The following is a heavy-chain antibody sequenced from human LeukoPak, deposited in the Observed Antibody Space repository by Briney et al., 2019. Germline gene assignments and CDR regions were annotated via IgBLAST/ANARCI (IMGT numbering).Heavy chain of an antibody. V-gene: IGHV3-9*01. CDR1: GFTFDDYA. J-gene: IGHJ6*02. D-gene: IGHD6-13*01. CDR3: ARDPPYSSYSSSWYLGDYYYYYGMDV. CDR2: ISWNSGST. Sequence: GRSLRLSCAASGFTFDDYAIHWVRQAPGKDLEWVSGISWNSGSTGYADSVKGRFTISRDNSKNTLYLQMNSLRAEDTAVYYCARDPPYSSYSSSWYLGDYYYYYGMDVWGQGTTVTVSS.